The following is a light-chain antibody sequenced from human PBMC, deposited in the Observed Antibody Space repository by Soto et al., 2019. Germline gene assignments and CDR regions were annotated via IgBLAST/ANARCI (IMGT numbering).Light chain of an antibody. J-gene: IGKJ1*01. CDR2: RAS. CDR1: QDVLTN. V-gene: IGKV3-15*01. Sequence: EIVMTQSPATLSVSPGERATLSCRASQDVLTNLAWYQQKPGQSPRLLIYRASTRATGVPARFSGSGSGTEFTLTISSLQSEDFALYYCQQYNFWPETFGQGTKVDI. CDR3: QQYNFWPET.